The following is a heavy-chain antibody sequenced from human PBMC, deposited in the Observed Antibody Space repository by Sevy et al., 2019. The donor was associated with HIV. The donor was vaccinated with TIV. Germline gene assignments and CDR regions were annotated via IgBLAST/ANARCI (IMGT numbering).Heavy chain of an antibody. J-gene: IGHJ4*02. V-gene: IGHV3-48*02. CDR2: ISSSSTI. CDR3: ARGSTGYYTGGYFDY. Sequence: GGSLRLSCAASGFTFSSYSMNWVRQAPGKGLEWVSYISSSSTIYYADSVKGRFTISRDNAKNSLYLQMNSLRDEDTAVYYCARGSTGYYTGGYFDYWDQGTLVTVSS. D-gene: IGHD3-9*01. CDR1: GFTFSSYS.